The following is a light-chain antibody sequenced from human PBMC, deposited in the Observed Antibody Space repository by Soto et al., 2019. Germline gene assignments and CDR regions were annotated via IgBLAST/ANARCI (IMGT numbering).Light chain of an antibody. V-gene: IGLV2-14*01. CDR3: SSYTSSSTVV. J-gene: IGLJ2*01. CDR2: DVS. CDR1: SSDVGGYNY. Sequence: QSFLTQLACVSGSPGQSITISCTGTSSDVGGYNYVSWYQQHPGKAPKLMIYDVSNRPSGVSNRFSGSKSGNTASLTISGLQAEDEADYYCSSYTSSSTVVFGGGTKVTVL.